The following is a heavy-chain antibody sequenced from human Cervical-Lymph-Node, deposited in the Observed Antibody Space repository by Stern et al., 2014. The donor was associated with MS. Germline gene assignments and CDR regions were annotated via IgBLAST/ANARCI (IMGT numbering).Heavy chain of an antibody. J-gene: IGHJ4*02. CDR2: IWYEGSNK. D-gene: IGHD6-6*01. V-gene: IGHV3-33*01. CDR1: GFTFSSYG. Sequence: QVQLVQSGGGVVQPGRSLRLSCAASGFTFSSYGMHWVRQAPGKGLEWGAVIWYEGSNKYYADSVKGRFTISRDNSKNTLYLQMNSLRAEDTAVYYCARGLIAARAVDYWGQGTLVTVSS. CDR3: ARGLIAARAVDY.